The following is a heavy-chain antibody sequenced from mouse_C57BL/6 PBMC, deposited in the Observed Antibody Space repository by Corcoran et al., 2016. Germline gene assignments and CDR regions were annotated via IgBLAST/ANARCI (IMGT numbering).Heavy chain of an antibody. D-gene: IGHD1-1*01. CDR3: ARLGYGSSYGYFDV. Sequence: DVQLQESGPGLVKPSQSLSLTCSVTGYSITSGYYWNWIRQFPGNKLEWMGYISYDGSNNYNPSLKNRISITRDTSKNQFFLKLNSVTTEDTATYYCARLGYGSSYGYFDVWGTGTMVTVSS. V-gene: IGHV3-6*01. J-gene: IGHJ1*03. CDR1: GYSITSGYY. CDR2: ISYDGSN.